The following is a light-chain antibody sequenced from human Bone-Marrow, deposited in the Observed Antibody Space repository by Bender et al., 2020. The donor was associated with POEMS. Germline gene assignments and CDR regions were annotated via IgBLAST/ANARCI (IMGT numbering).Light chain of an antibody. J-gene: IGLJ3*02. Sequence: QSALTQPASVSGSPGQSITISCTGTSSDVGNYNVVSWYRQYPGKAPQLLIYEVSRRPSGVSNRFAGSKSDNSASLTISGLQAEDEADYFCSSYTSVRTWVFGGGTKLTVL. V-gene: IGLV2-14*02. CDR1: SSDVGNYNV. CDR3: SSYTSVRTWV. CDR2: EVS.